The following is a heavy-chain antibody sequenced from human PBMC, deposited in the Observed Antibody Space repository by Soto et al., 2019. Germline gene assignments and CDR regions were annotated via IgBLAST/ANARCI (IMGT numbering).Heavy chain of an antibody. CDR3: ARAPIPNGNYYGMDV. J-gene: IGHJ6*02. Sequence: PSETLSLTCTVSCGSVNSGGYHWSWIRQHPGKGLDWIGDIYYSGSTYYNPSLKRRVTISIDTSTNHFSLNLSALTAADTAVYYCARAPIPNGNYYGMDVWGQGTTVTVSS. D-gene: IGHD2-21*01. V-gene: IGHV4-31*03. CDR2: IYYSGST. CDR1: CGSVNSGGYH.